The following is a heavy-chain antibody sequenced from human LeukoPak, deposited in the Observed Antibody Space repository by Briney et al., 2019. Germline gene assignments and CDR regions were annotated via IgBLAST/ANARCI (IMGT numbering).Heavy chain of an antibody. V-gene: IGHV3-11*04. CDR1: GFTFSDYY. CDR3: ARSEGDYYDSSGYYYLRYYFDY. D-gene: IGHD3-22*01. Sequence: GGSLRLSCAASGFTFSDYYMSWIRQAPGKGLEWVSYISSSGSTIYYADSVKGRFTISRDNAKNSLYLQMNSLRAEDTAVYYCARSEGDYYDSSGYYYLRYYFDYWGQGTLVTVSS. J-gene: IGHJ4*02. CDR2: ISSSGSTI.